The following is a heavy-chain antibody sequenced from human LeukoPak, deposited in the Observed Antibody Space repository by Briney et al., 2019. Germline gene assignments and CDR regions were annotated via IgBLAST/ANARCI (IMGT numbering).Heavy chain of an antibody. Sequence: SQTLSLTCAISGDSVSSNSAAWTWIRQSPSRSLEWLGRTFYRSKWYNDYAVSVKSRITINPDTSRNQFSLQLKSVTPEDTAVYYCARAQVTVVRGVTLHYYGMDVWGQGTTVTVSS. D-gene: IGHD3-10*01. CDR1: GDSVSSNSAA. CDR2: TFYRSKWYN. J-gene: IGHJ6*02. CDR3: ARAQVTVVRGVTLHYYGMDV. V-gene: IGHV6-1*01.